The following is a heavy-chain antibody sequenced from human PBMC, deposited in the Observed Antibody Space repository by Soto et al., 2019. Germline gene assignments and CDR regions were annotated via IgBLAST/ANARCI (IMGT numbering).Heavy chain of an antibody. V-gene: IGHV2-5*02. J-gene: IGHJ3*02. Sequence: VSGPTLVNPTQTLTLTCTFSGFSLSTSGVGVGWIRQPPGKALEWLALIYWDDDKRYSPSLKSRLTITKDTSKNQVVLTMTNMDPVDTATYYCAHRHPLPGYSSSWYRFSTPSLDDAFDIWGQGTMVTVSS. CDR3: AHRHPLPGYSSSWYRFSTPSLDDAFDI. CDR2: IYWDDDK. CDR1: GFSLSTSGVG. D-gene: IGHD6-13*01.